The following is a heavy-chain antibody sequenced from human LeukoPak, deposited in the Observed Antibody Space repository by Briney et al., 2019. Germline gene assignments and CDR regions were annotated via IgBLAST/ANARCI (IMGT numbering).Heavy chain of an antibody. CDR2: ISSSGSTI. CDR3: AREATTALFDN. CDR1: GFTFSSYE. Sequence: GGSLRLSCAASGFTFSSYEMNWVRQAPGKGLEWVSYISSSGSTIYYADSVKCRFTISRDNAKNSLYLQMNSLRAEDTAVYYCAREATTALFDNWGQGTLVTVSS. V-gene: IGHV3-48*03. D-gene: IGHD4-17*01. J-gene: IGHJ4*02.